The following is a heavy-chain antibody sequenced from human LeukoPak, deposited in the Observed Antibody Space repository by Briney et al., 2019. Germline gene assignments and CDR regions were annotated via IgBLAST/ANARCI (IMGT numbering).Heavy chain of an antibody. CDR3: ARNYSKSXGGLKYFDY. Sequence: SETLSLTCAVSGGSISTYYWSWIRQPPGKGPEGIAYIHSTGSTYYNPSLKRRVTISADTSKNQFSLKLKFVTAEDTAVEYFARNYSKSXGGLKYFDYWGQGSLVTVSS. J-gene: IGHJ4*02. CDR1: GGSISTYY. CDR2: IHSTGST. D-gene: IGHD6-13*01. V-gene: IGHV4-4*08.